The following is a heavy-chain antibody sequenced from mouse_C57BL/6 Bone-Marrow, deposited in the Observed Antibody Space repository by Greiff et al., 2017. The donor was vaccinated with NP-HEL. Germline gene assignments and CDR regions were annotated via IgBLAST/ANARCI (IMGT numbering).Heavy chain of an antibody. D-gene: IGHD1-1*01. V-gene: IGHV1-53*01. CDR3: ARLSYYGSSYYFDY. CDR1: GYTFTSYW. J-gene: IGHJ2*01. Sequence: QVHVKQPGTELVKPGASVKLSCKASGYTFTSYWMHWVKQRPGQGLEWIGNINPSNGGTNYNEKFKSKATLTVDKSSSTAYMQLSSLTSEDSAVYYCARLSYYGSSYYFDYWGQGTTLTVSS. CDR2: INPSNGGT.